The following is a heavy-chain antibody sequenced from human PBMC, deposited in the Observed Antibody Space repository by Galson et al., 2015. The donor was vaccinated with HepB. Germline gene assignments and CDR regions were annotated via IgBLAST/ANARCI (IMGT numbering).Heavy chain of an antibody. CDR2: FDPEDGET. Sequence: SVKVSCKVSGYTLAELSMHWVRKAPGKGLEWMGGFDPEDGETIYAQKFQGRVTMTEDTSTDTAYMELSSLRSEDTAVYYCVRGGNYYFDYWGQGTLVTVSS. D-gene: IGHD4-23*01. J-gene: IGHJ4*02. V-gene: IGHV1-24*01. CDR3: VRGGNYYFDY. CDR1: GYTLAELS.